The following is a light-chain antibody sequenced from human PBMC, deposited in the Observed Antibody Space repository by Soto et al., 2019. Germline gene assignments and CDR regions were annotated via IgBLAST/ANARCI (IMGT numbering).Light chain of an antibody. CDR1: SSDVGGYNY. CDR3: SSYAGNNNLI. J-gene: IGLJ2*01. V-gene: IGLV2-8*01. CDR2: EVN. Sequence: QSVLTQPPSASGSPGQLVTISCTGTSSDVGGYNYVSWYQQHPGKAPKLMIYEVNKRPSGVPDRFSGSKSGNTASLTVSGLQAEDEADYYCSSYAGNNNLIFGGGTKLTVL.